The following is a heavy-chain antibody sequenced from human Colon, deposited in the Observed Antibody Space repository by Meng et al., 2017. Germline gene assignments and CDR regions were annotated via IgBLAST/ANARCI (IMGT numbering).Heavy chain of an antibody. CDR1: GGSVSSGSHY. CDR3: ARLIAGWPFYFDY. Sequence: QGQLKEPGPGLGRPSETLSLTCNVSGGSVSSGSHYWSWIRQPPGKGLEWIGYMFHSGTTKYNPSLKSRVSMSVDTTKNQFYLKLTSVTVADTAVFYCARLIAGWPFYFDYWGQGILVTVSS. J-gene: IGHJ4*02. CDR2: MFHSGTT. V-gene: IGHV4-61*01. D-gene: IGHD6-19*01.